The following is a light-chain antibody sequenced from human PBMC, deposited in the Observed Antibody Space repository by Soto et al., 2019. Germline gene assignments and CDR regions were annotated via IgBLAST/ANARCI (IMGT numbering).Light chain of an antibody. CDR1: SSNIGAGYD. Sequence: QSVLTQPTSVSGAPGQRVTISCTGSSSNIGAGYDVHWYQQLPGTAPKLLIYANTNRPSGVPDRFSGSKSGTSASLAITGLQAEDEADYYCQSYDSSLSGSVVFGGGTKLTVL. J-gene: IGLJ2*01. V-gene: IGLV1-40*01. CDR2: ANT. CDR3: QSYDSSLSGSVV.